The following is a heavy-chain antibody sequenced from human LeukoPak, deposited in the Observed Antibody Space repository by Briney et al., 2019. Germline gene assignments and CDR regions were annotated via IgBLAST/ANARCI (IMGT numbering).Heavy chain of an antibody. Sequence: SETLSLTCAVYGGSFSGYYWSWIRQPPGKGLEWIGEINHSGSTNYNPSLKSRVTISVDTSKNQFSLKLSSVTAADPAVFYVAXXXSYDILTGYYPIPYWYFDLWGRGTLVTVSS. CDR1: GGSFSGYY. V-gene: IGHV4-34*01. CDR3: AXXXSYDILTGYYPIPYWYFDL. D-gene: IGHD3-9*01. CDR2: INHSGST. J-gene: IGHJ2*01.